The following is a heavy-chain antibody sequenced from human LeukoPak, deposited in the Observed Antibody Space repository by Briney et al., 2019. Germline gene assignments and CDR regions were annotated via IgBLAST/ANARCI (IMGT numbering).Heavy chain of an antibody. CDR3: ARALRYFDWLLDAFDI. CDR2: ISAYNGNT. CDR1: GYTFTTYS. V-gene: IGHV1-18*01. D-gene: IGHD3-9*01. Sequence: ASVKVSCKASGYTFTTYSITWVRQAPGQGLEWMGWISAYNGNTNYAQKLQGRVTMTTDTSTSTAYMELRSLRSDDTAVYYCARALRYFDWLLDAFDIWGQGTMVTVSS. J-gene: IGHJ3*02.